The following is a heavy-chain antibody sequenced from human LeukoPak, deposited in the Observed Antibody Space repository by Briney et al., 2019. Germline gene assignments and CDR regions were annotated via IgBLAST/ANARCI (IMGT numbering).Heavy chain of an antibody. CDR2: IYYSGST. CDR1: GGSISSYY. V-gene: IGHV4-59*01. CDR3: ARTTEGYCRGRSCYSYYYYMDV. J-gene: IGHJ6*03. D-gene: IGHD2-15*01. Sequence: NASETLSLTCTVSGGSISSYYWSWLRQPPGKGLKWFGNIYYSGSTNYNPSLKSRVTISVDTSKNQFSLKLSSVTAADTAVYYCARTTEGYCRGRSCYSYYYYMDVWGKGTTVTVSS.